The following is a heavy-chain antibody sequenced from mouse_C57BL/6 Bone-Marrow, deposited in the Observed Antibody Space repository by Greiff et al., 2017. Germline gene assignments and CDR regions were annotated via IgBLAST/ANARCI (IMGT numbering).Heavy chain of an antibody. J-gene: IGHJ3*01. CDR3: ARFGYGSSFSWFAY. D-gene: IGHD1-1*01. V-gene: IGHV1-64*01. Sequence: QVQLQQPGAELVKPGASVKLSCKASGYTFTSYWLHWVKQRPGQGLEWIGMIHPNSGSTNYNEKFKSKATLTVDNSSSTAYMRLSSLTSEDSAVYYCARFGYGSSFSWFAYWGQGTLVTVSA. CDR1: GYTFTSYW. CDR2: IHPNSGST.